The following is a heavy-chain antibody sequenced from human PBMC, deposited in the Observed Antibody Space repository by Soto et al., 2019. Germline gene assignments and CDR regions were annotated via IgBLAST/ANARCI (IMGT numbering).Heavy chain of an antibody. CDR1: GFTVSSNY. CDR3: ARAPGQQLATSPSRDQIVLRFDFDY. V-gene: IGHV3-66*01. CDR2: IYSGGST. J-gene: IGHJ4*02. D-gene: IGHD6-6*01. Sequence: GGSLRFSCAASGFTVSSNYMNWVRQAPGKGLEWVSVIYSGGSTYYSGSVKGRFTISRDNSKNMLYLQMNSLRAEDTVVYYCARAPGQQLATSPSRDQIVLRFDFDYWGQGTLVTVSS.